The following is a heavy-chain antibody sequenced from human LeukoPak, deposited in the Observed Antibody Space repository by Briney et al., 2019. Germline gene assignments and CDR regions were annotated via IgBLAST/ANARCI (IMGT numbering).Heavy chain of an antibody. Sequence: SETLSLTCTLSGGSISTDFWSCIRHPPGKGLWWSGHVYDIVSTNYNPSLKSRVTILIDTSKNQFSLKLTSVTAADTAVYYCARSALDTSGSYYNPQPFEYWGQGTLVTVSS. D-gene: IGHD3-10*01. J-gene: IGHJ4*02. CDR1: GGSISTDF. CDR2: VYDIVST. CDR3: ARSALDTSGSYYNPQPFEY. V-gene: IGHV4-59*01.